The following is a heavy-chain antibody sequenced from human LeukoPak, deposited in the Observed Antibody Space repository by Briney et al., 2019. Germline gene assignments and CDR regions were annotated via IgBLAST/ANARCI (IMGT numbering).Heavy chain of an antibody. CDR1: GYTFTSYY. V-gene: IGHV1-46*01. D-gene: IGHD2-21*02. J-gene: IGHJ6*02. Sequence: GASVKVSCKASGYTFTSYYMHWVRQAPGQGLEWMGIINPSGGSTSYVQKFQGRVTMTRDTSTSTVYMELSSLRSEDTAVYYCARDPNCGGDCYSDYYYYYGMDVWGQGTTVTVSS. CDR3: ARDPNCGGDCYSDYYYYYGMDV. CDR2: INPSGGST.